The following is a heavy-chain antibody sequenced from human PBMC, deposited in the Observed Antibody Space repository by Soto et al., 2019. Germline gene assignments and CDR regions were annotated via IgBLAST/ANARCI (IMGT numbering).Heavy chain of an antibody. CDR3: ARDEGYSGDGELGY. CDR1: GGTFSSYT. Sequence: QVQLVQSGAEVKKPGSSVKVSCKASGGTFSSYTISWVRQAPGQGLEWMGRIIPILGIANYAQKFQGRVTXXAXKXXSTADMELSSLRSEDTAVYYCARDEGYSGDGELGYWGQGTLVTVSS. J-gene: IGHJ4*02. D-gene: IGHD5-12*01. CDR2: IIPILGIA. V-gene: IGHV1-69*08.